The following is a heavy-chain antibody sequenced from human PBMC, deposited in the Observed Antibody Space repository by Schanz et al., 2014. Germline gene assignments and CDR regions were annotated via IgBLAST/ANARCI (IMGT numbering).Heavy chain of an antibody. CDR1: GGSISNANW. V-gene: IGHV4-4*02. Sequence: QVQLQESGPGLVKPSGTLSLTCAVSGGSISNANWWSWVRQPPGKGLQWIGEVYHSGGTNYNPSLKSRVTISLAVSKNQFSRRLNSVTAADTAVYYCARSVGMVRRYFDSWGQGNLVTVSS. D-gene: IGHD5-18*01. CDR3: ARSVGMVRRYFDS. CDR2: VYHSGGT. J-gene: IGHJ4*02.